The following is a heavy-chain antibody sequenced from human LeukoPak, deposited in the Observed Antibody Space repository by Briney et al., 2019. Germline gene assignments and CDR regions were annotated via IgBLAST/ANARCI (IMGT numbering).Heavy chain of an antibody. V-gene: IGHV1-18*01. J-gene: IGHJ4*02. CDR1: GYPFYTYG. Sequence: ASVKVSCKASGYPFYTYGISWVRQAPGQGLEWMGWISVYNGNTNYAQKLQGRLTLTTDTSTSSAYMELRSLRSDDTAVYYCARSGRGTYYYFDYWGQGTLVTVSS. D-gene: IGHD1-26*01. CDR3: ARSGRGTYYYFDY. CDR2: ISVYNGNT.